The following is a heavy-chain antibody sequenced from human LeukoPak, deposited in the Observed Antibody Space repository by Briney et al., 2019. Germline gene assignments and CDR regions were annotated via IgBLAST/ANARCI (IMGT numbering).Heavy chain of an antibody. CDR2: ISYDGSNK. V-gene: IGHV3-30*18. J-gene: IGHJ4*02. CDR3: AKDRDIVVVPAAMGGYYFDY. D-gene: IGHD2-2*01. Sequence: PGGSLRLSCAASGFTFSSYGMHWVRQAPGKGLEWVAVISYDGSNKYYADSVKGRFTISRDNSKNTLYLQMNSLRAEDTAVYYCAKDRDIVVVPAAMGGYYFDYRGQGTLVTVSS. CDR1: GFTFSSYG.